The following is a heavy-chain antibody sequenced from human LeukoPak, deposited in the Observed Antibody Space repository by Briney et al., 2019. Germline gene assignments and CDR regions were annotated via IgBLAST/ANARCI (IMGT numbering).Heavy chain of an antibody. V-gene: IGHV1-18*01. J-gene: IGHJ3*02. Sequence: ASVKVSCKASGYTFTSYGISWVRQAPGQGLEWMGWISAYKGNTNYAQKLQGRVTMTTDTSTSTAYMELRSLRSDDTAVYYCAIFREYYYDSSGYGFGAFDIWGQGTMVTVSS. CDR2: ISAYKGNT. CDR1: GYTFTSYG. CDR3: AIFREYYYDSSGYGFGAFDI. D-gene: IGHD3-22*01.